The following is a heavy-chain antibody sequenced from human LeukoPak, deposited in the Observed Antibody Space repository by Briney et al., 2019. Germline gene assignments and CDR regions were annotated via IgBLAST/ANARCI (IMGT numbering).Heavy chain of an antibody. CDR3: ARHVNWGSYYFDY. V-gene: IGHV4-39*01. D-gene: IGHD3-16*01. J-gene: IGHJ4*02. CDR2: IYYSGST. Sequence: SETLSLTCTVSGDSISSGDYYWSWIRQPPGKGLERIGSIYYSGSTYYNPSLKSRVTISIDTSKNQFSLKLSSVTAADTAVYYCARHVNWGSYYFDYWGQGTLVTVSS. CDR1: GDSISSGDYY.